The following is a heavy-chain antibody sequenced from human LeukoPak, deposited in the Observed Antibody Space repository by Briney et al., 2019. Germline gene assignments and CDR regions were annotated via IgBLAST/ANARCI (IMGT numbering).Heavy chain of an antibody. CDR2: INPSDGST. V-gene: IGHV1-46*01. Sequence: ASVKVSCKASGYTFTSYYMHWVRQAPGQGLEWMGIINPSDGSTSYAQKFQGRVTMTRDTSTSTVYMELSSLRSEDTAVYYRARAGVRGVMRIFNWFDPWGQGTLVTVSS. CDR3: ARAGVRGVMRIFNWFDP. CDR1: GYTFTSYY. J-gene: IGHJ5*02. D-gene: IGHD3-10*01.